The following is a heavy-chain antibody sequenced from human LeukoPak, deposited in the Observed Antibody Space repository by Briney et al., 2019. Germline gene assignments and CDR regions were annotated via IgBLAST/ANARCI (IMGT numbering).Heavy chain of an antibody. D-gene: IGHD5-12*01. CDR3: ARDPKWLPHTN. CDR2: ISSSSSYI. CDR1: GFTFSSYS. V-gene: IGHV3-21*01. Sequence: GGSLRLSCAASGFTFSSYSMNWVRQAPGKGLEWVSSISSSSSYIYYADSVKGRFTISRDNAKNSLYLQMNSLRAEDTAVYYCARDPKWLPHTNWGQGTLVTVSS. J-gene: IGHJ4*02.